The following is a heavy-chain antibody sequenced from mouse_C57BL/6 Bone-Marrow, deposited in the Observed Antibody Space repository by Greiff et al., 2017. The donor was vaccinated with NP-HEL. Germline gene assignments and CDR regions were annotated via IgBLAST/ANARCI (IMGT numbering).Heavy chain of an antibody. Sequence: VHVKQSGAELVRPGASVKLSCTASGFNIKDAYMHWVKQRPEQGLEWIGWIDPENGDTEYASKFQGKATITADPSSNTAYLQLSSLTSEDTAVYYCTTIYWGQGTTLTVSS. CDR1: GFNIKDAY. J-gene: IGHJ2*01. V-gene: IGHV14-4*01. CDR2: IDPENGDT. CDR3: TTIY.